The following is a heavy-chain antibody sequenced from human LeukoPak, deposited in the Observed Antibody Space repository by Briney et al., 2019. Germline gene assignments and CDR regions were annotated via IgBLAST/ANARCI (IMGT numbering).Heavy chain of an antibody. CDR3: ARDYYYGSGSYHIPHY. V-gene: IGHV3-30-3*01. CDR2: ISYDGSNK. Sequence: GGSLRLSCAASGFTFSSYAMHWVRQAPGKGLEWVAVISYDGSNKYYADSVKGRFTISRDNSKNTLYLQMNSLRAEDTAVYYCARDYYYGSGSYHIPHYWGQGTLVTVSS. D-gene: IGHD3-10*01. CDR1: GFTFSSYA. J-gene: IGHJ4*02.